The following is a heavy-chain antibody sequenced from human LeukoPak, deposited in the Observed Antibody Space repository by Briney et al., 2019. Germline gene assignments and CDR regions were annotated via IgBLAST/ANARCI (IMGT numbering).Heavy chain of an antibody. Sequence: GGSLRLSCAVSGFIFSNYAMHWVRQAPGKGLEWVAVTAYDGSNEYYTDSVKGRFTISRDNSKNTLNLQMNSLRAEDTAVYYCARDMRGDYGDYSSSDYYYGMDVWGQGTTVTVSS. V-gene: IGHV3-30*04. CDR2: TAYDGSNE. D-gene: IGHD4-17*01. CDR1: GFIFSNYA. CDR3: ARDMRGDYGDYSSSDYYYGMDV. J-gene: IGHJ6*02.